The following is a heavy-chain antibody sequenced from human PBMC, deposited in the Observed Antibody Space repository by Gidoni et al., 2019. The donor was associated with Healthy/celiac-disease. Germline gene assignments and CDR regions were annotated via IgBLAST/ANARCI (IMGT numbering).Heavy chain of an antibody. V-gene: IGHV3-21*01. Sequence: EVQLVESGGGLVKPGGSLRLHCAASGFTFSSYSMNCVRQAPGKGLEWVSSISSSSSYIYYADSVKGRFTISRDNAKNSLYLQMNSLRAEDTAVYYCARILDYGDYGCFDYWGQGTLVTVSS. J-gene: IGHJ4*02. CDR3: ARILDYGDYGCFDY. CDR2: ISSSSSYI. CDR1: GFTFSSYS. D-gene: IGHD4-17*01.